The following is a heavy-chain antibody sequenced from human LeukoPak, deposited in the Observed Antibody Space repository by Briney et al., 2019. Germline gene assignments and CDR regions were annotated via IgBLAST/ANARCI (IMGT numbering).Heavy chain of an antibody. CDR3: ARDLTAYFDY. D-gene: IGHD3-16*01. CDR1: GFTVSGNY. J-gene: IGHJ4*02. CDR2: IYSGGST. V-gene: IGHV3-66*01. Sequence: GGSLRLSCAASGFTVSGNYMGWGREAPGKGLEWVSVIYSGGSTYYAASVKGRFTISSDNSKKTLYLQMNSLRAEDTAVYYCARDLTAYFDYWGQGTLVTVSS.